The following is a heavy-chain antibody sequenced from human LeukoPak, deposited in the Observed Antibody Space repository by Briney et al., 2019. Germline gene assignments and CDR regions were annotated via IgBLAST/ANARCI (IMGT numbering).Heavy chain of an antibody. CDR3: ARHVYSNYAVFDY. CDR2: ISTTGST. Sequence: SEALSLTCTVSGGSINTYYWSWIRQSAGKGLEWIGHISTTGSTNYNPSLKSRVTMSVDTSKNQFSLKLSSVTAADTAVYYCARHVYSNYAVFDYWGQGALVTVPS. CDR1: GGSINTYY. D-gene: IGHD4-11*01. J-gene: IGHJ4*02. V-gene: IGHV4-4*07.